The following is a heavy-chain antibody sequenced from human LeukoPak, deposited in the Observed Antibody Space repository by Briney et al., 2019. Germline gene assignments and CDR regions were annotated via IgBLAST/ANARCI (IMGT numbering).Heavy chain of an antibody. CDR3: AGVSKSATTGTVLDY. Sequence: PGGSLRLSCAASGFTFSSYAMSWVRQAPGKGLEWVVVIWYDGSNKYYADPVKGRFTISRDNSKNTLYLQMNSLRAEDTAVYYCAGVSKSATTGTVLDYWGQGTLVTVSS. CDR1: GFTFSSYA. J-gene: IGHJ4*02. CDR2: IWYDGSNK. V-gene: IGHV3-33*08. D-gene: IGHD6-13*01.